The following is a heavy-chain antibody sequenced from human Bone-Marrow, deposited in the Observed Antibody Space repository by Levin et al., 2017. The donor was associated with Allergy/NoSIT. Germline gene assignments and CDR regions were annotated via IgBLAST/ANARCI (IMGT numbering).Heavy chain of an antibody. D-gene: IGHD4-23*01. Sequence: SQTLSLTCTVSFFSFFLFLSYWSWLRQPPGKGLEWIAYISPRGSTKYNPSLTRRVTLSLSTSRNQFSLRLTSLTAADTAVDDCARGSYFGGLSFDCWGNGTLVTVSS. J-gene: IGHJ4*01. CDR1: FFSFFLFLSY. V-gene: IGHV4-61*01. CDR2: ISPRGST. CDR3: ARGSYFGGLSFDC.